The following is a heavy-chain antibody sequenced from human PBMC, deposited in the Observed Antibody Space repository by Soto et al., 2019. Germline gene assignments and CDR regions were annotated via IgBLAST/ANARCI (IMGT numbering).Heavy chain of an antibody. CDR2: IYYSGST. CDR1: GGSISSSSYY. J-gene: IGHJ4*02. Sequence: PSETLSLTCTVSGGSISSSSYYWGWIRQPPGKGLEWIGSIYYSGSTYYNPSLKSRVTISVDTSKNQFSLKLSSVTAADTAVYYSARHGVLRFLEWSRLGSRISYFDYWGQGTLVTVSS. V-gene: IGHV4-39*01. CDR3: ARHGVLRFLEWSRLGSRISYFDY. D-gene: IGHD3-3*01.